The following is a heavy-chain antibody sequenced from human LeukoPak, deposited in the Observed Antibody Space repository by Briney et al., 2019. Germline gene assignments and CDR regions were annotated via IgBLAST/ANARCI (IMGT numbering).Heavy chain of an antibody. CDR3: ARHASLDL. CDR1: GGSISNYY. CDR2: IYYSGST. J-gene: IGHJ2*01. Sequence: SETLSLTCTVSGGSISNYYWSWIRQPPGKGLEWIGYIYYSGSTNYNPSLKSRVTISVDTSKNQISMKLSSVTAADTAVYYCARHASLDLWGRGTLVTVSS. V-gene: IGHV4-59*08.